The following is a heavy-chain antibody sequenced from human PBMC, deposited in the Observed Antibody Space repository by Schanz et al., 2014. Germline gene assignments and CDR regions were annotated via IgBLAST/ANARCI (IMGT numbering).Heavy chain of an antibody. CDR2: IYTDGST. V-gene: IGHV3-66*01. D-gene: IGHD5-18*01. J-gene: IGHJ4*02. CDR1: EFSFSSFG. Sequence: EVQLVESGGGLVQPRGSLRLSCAASEFSFSSFGMNWVRQAPGKGLEWVSIIYTDGSTYYADSVRDRFTISRDNSKNMLYLQINNLRAEDTAVYYCARGTDTAMEHRPFDYWGQGTLGAVSS. CDR3: ARGTDTAMEHRPFDY.